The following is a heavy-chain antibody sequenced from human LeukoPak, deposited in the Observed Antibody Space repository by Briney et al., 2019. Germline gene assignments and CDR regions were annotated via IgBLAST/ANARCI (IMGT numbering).Heavy chain of an antibody. J-gene: IGHJ4*02. CDR3: ARLVLTGYYPERYYFDY. CDR1: AGSITSSRW. Sequence: SETLSLTCAVSAGSITSSRWWNWVRQPPGKGLEWIGEVPDSGATKYNPSLKGRVTISVDKSRTQIFLRLNSVTAADTAMYYCARLVLTGYYPERYYFDYWGQGTLVTVSS. V-gene: IGHV4-4*02. D-gene: IGHD3-9*01. CDR2: VPDSGAT.